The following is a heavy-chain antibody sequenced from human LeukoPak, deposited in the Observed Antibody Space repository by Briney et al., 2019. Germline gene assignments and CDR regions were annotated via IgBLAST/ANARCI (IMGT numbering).Heavy chain of an antibody. Sequence: ASVKVSCKASGYTFTGYYMHWVRQAPGQGLEWIGRINPNSGGTNYAQKFQGRVTMTRDTSISTAYMELSRLRSDDTAVYYCARDITGTTGYYYMDVWGKGTTVTVSS. CDR1: GYTFTGYY. D-gene: IGHD1-7*01. V-gene: IGHV1-2*06. CDR3: ARDITGTTGYYYMDV. J-gene: IGHJ6*03. CDR2: INPNSGGT.